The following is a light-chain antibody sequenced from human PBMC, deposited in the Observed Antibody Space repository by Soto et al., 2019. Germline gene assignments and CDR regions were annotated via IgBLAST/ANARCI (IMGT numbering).Light chain of an antibody. CDR2: GNN. V-gene: IGLV1-44*01. Sequence: QSVLTQPPSASGTPGQRVTMSCSGTSSNIGSNTVNWYQQLPGTAPRLLIYGNNQRPSGVPDRFSGSKSGTSASLAISGLQSEDEADDYCAAWDDSLNGHLVFGGGTKLTVL. CDR3: AAWDDSLNGHLV. CDR1: SSNIGSNT. J-gene: IGLJ2*01.